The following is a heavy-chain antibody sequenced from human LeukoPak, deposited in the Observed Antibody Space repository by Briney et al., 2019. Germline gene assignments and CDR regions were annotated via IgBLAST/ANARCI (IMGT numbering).Heavy chain of an antibody. D-gene: IGHD3-3*01. J-gene: IGHJ5*02. CDR1: SGSISDSDYY. Sequence: PSETLSLTCTFPSGSISDSDYYWGWIRQSPGKGLEWIGSIHYSGKTHYSPSLKSRASISADTSKNHFYLKLSSVTAADTAVYYCARFGGITIFGVVKNWFDPWGQGTLVTVSS. V-gene: IGHV4-39*02. CDR3: ARFGGITIFGVVKNWFDP. CDR2: IHYSGKT.